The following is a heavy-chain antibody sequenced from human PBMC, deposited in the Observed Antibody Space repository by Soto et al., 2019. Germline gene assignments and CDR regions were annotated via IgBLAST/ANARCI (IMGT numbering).Heavy chain of an antibody. D-gene: IGHD2-2*01. J-gene: IGHJ6*02. CDR2: IYSSGST. V-gene: IGHV4-59*08. CDR3: STSSPPHTYGAAARDV. CDR1: GGSSSNFG. Sequence: SETLSLTCTVAGGSSSNFGCRWIRQSQEKEREWIGYIYSSGSTNYNPSLNRRGAISVDASKKQFSLKLSPLGAADTAVYYFSTSSPPHTYGAAARDVWGQATLVTVSS.